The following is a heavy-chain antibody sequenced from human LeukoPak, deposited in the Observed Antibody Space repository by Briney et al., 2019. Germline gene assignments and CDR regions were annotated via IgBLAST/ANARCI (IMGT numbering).Heavy chain of an antibody. D-gene: IGHD3-16*02. J-gene: IGHJ4*02. CDR1: GGSISSSSYY. CDR3: ARHVWGSYRYFDY. V-gene: IGHV4-39*01. CDR2: IYYSGST. Sequence: SETLSLTRTVSGGSISSSSYYWGWIRQPPGKGLEWIGSIYYSGSTYYNPSLKSRVTISADTSKNQFSLKLSSVTAADTAVYYCARHVWGSYRYFDYWGQGTLVTVSS.